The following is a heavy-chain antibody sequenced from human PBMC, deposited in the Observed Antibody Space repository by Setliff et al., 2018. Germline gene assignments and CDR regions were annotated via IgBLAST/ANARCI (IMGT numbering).Heavy chain of an antibody. CDR2: ISAYNGNT. D-gene: IGHD3-3*01. Sequence: ASVKVSCKASGYTSTSYGISWVRQAPGQGLEWMGWISAYNGNTNYAQKLQGRVTMTTDTSTSTAYMELRSLRSDDTAVYYCAREGSQLQFLEPYYFDYWGQGTLVTVSS. CDR1: GYTSTSYG. J-gene: IGHJ4*02. V-gene: IGHV1-18*01. CDR3: AREGSQLQFLEPYYFDY.